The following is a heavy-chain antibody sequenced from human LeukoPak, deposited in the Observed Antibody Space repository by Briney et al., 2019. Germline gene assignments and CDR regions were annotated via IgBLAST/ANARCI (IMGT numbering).Heavy chain of an antibody. CDR2: IYSGNST. CDR1: GFTVSSNY. D-gene: IGHD6-13*01. CDR3: AKALERYTSRHFDS. J-gene: IGHJ4*02. Sequence: GGSLRLSCAASGFTVSSNYMSWVRQAPGKGLEWVSVIYSGNSTYYADSVKGRFTISRDDSKNTLSLQMNSLKAEDTAVYYCAKALERYTSRHFDSWGQGTLVTVSS. V-gene: IGHV3-53*05.